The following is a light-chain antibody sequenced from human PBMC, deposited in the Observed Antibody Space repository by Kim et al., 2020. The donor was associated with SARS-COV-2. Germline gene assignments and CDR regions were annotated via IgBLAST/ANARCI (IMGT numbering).Light chain of an antibody. CDR3: QQYNNGPRT. J-gene: IGKJ1*01. V-gene: IGKV3-15*01. Sequence: PGEGSTPSCRASEIVSCIFAWFQLKPGQAPWLRIYGASTRATGIPPRFSGSGSGTEFTLTLSRLQSEDFAVYYWQQYNNGPRTFGKGTKVDIK. CDR2: GAS. CDR1: EIVSCI.